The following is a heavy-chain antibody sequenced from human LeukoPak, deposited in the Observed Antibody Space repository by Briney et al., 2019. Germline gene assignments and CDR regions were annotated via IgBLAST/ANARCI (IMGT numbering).Heavy chain of an antibody. Sequence: PGGSLRLSCAASGFTFTSYAMTWVRQAPGKGLEWVSGISNSGSSTYYADSVKGRFTISRDNSKNTLYLQMNSLRAEDTAVYYCAKDLGVVVPAAMFDYWGQGTLVTVSS. CDR1: GFTFTSYA. CDR3: AKDLGVVVPAAMFDY. D-gene: IGHD2-2*01. V-gene: IGHV3-23*01. CDR2: ISNSGSST. J-gene: IGHJ4*02.